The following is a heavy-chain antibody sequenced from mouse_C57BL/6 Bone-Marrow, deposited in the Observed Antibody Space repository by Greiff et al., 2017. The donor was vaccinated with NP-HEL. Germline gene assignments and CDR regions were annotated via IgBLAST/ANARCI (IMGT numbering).Heavy chain of an antibody. V-gene: IGHV1-61*01. Sequence: QVQLQQPGAELVRPGSSVKLSCKASGYTFTSYWMDWVKQRPGQGLEWIGNIYPSDSETHYNQKFKDKATLTVDKSSSTAYMQLSSLTSEDSAVYYCARRGTYYSNYLWFAYWGQGTLVTVSA. CDR2: IYPSDSET. J-gene: IGHJ3*01. CDR1: GYTFTSYW. D-gene: IGHD2-5*01. CDR3: ARRGTYYSNYLWFAY.